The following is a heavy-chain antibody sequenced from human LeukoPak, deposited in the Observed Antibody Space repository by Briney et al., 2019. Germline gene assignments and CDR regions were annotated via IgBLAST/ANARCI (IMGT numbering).Heavy chain of an antibody. CDR3: ARDQNVGYCSGGSCDYYYYGMDV. V-gene: IGHV4-61*08. J-gene: IGHJ6*02. D-gene: IGHD2-15*01. Sequence: SQTLSLTCTVSGGSIDSGGYYWSWIRQPPGKGLEWIGYIYYSGSTNYNPSLKSRVTISVDTSKNQFSLKLSSATAADTAVYYCARDQNVGYCSGGSCDYYYYGMDVWGQGTTVTVSS. CDR2: IYYSGST. CDR1: GGSIDSGGYY.